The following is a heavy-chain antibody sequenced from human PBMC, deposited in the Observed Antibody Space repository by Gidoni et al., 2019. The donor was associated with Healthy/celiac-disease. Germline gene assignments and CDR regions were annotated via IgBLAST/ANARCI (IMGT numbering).Heavy chain of an antibody. Sequence: VPLVQSVAVAKQPGASVRVSFNASRYTFTGYYMHWVRQAPGQGLAWMGRITPNSGGTNYAQKCQGRVTMTRDTSISTADMELSRLRSDDTAVYYCARENRGGNSDLGDYWGQGTLVTVSS. CDR2: ITPNSGGT. J-gene: IGHJ4*02. D-gene: IGHD2-15*01. V-gene: IGHV1-2*06. CDR1: RYTFTGYY. CDR3: ARENRGGNSDLGDY.